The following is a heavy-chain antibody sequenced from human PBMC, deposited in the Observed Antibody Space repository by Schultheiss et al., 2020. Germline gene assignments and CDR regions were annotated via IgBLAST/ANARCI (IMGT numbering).Heavy chain of an antibody. J-gene: IGHJ6*02. CDR1: GFTFSSYA. CDR3: ARGMERHYYYGMDV. D-gene: IGHD1-1*01. V-gene: IGHV3-74*01. CDR2: INSDGSST. Sequence: GGSLRLSCAASGFTFSSYAMHWVRQAPGKGLVWVSRINSDGSSTSYADSVKGRFTISRDNAKNTLYLQMNSLRAEDTAVYYCARGMERHYYYGMDVWGQGTTVTVSS.